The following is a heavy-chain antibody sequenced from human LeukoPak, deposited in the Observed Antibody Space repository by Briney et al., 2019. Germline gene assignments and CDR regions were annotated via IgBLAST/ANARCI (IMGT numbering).Heavy chain of an antibody. V-gene: IGHV4-59*01. CDR1: GGSISSYY. CDR3: ARASRSSGRGYAFDI. J-gene: IGHJ3*02. Sequence: SETLSLTCTVSGGSISSYYWSWIRQPPGKGLEWIGYIYYSGSTNYNPSLKSRVTISVDTSKNQFSLKLSSVTAADTAVYYCARASRSSGRGYAFDIWGQGTMVTVSS. CDR2: IYYSGST. D-gene: IGHD6-19*01.